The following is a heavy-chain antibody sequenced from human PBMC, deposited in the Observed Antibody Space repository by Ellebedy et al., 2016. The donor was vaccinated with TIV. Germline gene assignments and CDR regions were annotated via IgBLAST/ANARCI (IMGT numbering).Heavy chain of an antibody. CDR3: ARQLRSGELSLT. CDR2: IYPGDSDT. Sequence: GESLKISXKGSGYSFTSYWIGWVRQMPGKGLEWMGLIYPGDSDTIYSPSFQGQVTISADKSINTAYLQWSALKASDTAMYYCARQLRSGELSLTWGQGTLVTVSS. V-gene: IGHV5-51*01. J-gene: IGHJ4*02. D-gene: IGHD3-16*02. CDR1: GYSFTSYW.